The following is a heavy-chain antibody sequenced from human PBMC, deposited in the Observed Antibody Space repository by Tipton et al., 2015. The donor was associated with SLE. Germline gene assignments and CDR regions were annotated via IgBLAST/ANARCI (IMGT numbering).Heavy chain of an antibody. CDR2: INPSGGST. D-gene: IGHD6-13*01. CDR1: GYTFTGYY. CDR3: ASIAAAGGKAFDI. Sequence: QVQLVQSGPEVKKPGASVKVSCKASGYTFTGYYMHWVRQAPGQGLEWMGIINPSGGSTSYAQKFQGRVTMTRDTSTSTVYMELSSLRSEDTAVYYCASIAAAGGKAFDIWGQGTMVTVSS. J-gene: IGHJ3*02. V-gene: IGHV1-46*01.